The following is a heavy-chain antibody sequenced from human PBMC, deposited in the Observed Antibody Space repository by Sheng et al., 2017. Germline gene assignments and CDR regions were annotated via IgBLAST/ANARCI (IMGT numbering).Heavy chain of an antibody. V-gene: IGHV3-7*01. Sequence: EVQLVESGGGLVQPGGSLRLSCAASGFTFSSYWMIWVRQAPGKGLEWVANINLDGSEEYYVDSVKGRFTISRDNAKNSLYLQMNSLRAEDTAMYYCARKRPSYFDYWGQGTLV. J-gene: IGHJ4*02. CDR3: ARKRPSYFDY. CDR1: GFTFSSYW. CDR2: INLDGSEE.